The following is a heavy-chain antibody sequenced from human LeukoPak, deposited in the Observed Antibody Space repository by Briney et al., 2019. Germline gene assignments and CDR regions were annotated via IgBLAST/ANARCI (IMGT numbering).Heavy chain of an antibody. CDR3: ATAGGYYYYMDV. CDR2: IHPNFGTA. J-gene: IGHJ6*03. CDR1: GCTFTSYA. V-gene: IGHV1-69*06. Sequence: GASVKLSCKASGCTFTSYAISWVRQAPGQGLEWMGGIHPNFGTANYAQKFQGRIAVTAAKSTSTAYMELSSLRSEETAVYYCATAGGYYYYMDVWGKGTTVTVSS.